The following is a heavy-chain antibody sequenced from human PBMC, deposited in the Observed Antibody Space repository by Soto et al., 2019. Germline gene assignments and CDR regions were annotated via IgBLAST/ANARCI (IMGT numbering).Heavy chain of an antibody. CDR1: GGSISSGDW. D-gene: IGHD3-22*01. CDR3: ARRDYYDSTGYWTN. V-gene: IGHV4-4*02. CDR2: IYRSGST. Sequence: SETLSLTCAVSGGSISSGDWWSWVRQPPGKGLEWIGEIYRSGSTNYSPSLKSRVTISVDKSKNHFSLNLTSVTAADTAVYYCARRDYYDSTGYWTNWGQGTLVTVSS. J-gene: IGHJ4*02.